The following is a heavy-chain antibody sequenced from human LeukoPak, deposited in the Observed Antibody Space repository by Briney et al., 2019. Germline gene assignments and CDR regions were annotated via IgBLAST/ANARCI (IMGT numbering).Heavy chain of an antibody. J-gene: IGHJ5*02. V-gene: IGHV4-34*01. CDR1: GGSFSGYY. D-gene: IGHD2-2*01. Sequence: SETLSLTCAVYGGSFSGYYWSWIRQPPGKGLEWIGEINHSGSTNCNPSLKSRVTISVDTSKNQFSLKLSSVTAADTAVYYCARGRGRYCSSTSCYPWGRWFDPWGQGTLVTVSS. CDR2: INHSGST. CDR3: ARGRGRYCSSTSCYPWGRWFDP.